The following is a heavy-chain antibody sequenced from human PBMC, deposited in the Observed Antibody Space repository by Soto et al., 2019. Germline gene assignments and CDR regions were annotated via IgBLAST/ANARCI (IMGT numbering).Heavy chain of an antibody. CDR3: ARDSSSFDY. D-gene: IGHD6-6*01. J-gene: IGHJ4*02. CDR2: IKQDGSEK. V-gene: IGHV3-7*03. CDR1: VFTFISYW. Sequence: GWSLRLARASSVFTFISYWMSWVRQAPGKGLEWVANIKQDGSEKYYVDSVKGRFTISRDNAKNSLYLQMNSLRAEDTAVYYCARDSSSFDYWGQGTLVTVS.